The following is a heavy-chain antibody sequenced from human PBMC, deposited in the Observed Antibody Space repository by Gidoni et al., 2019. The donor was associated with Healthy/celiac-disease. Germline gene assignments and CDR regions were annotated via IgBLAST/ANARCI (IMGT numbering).Heavy chain of an antibody. CDR1: GFTFSSYS. Sequence: EVQLVESGGGLVKPGGSLRLSCAASGFTFSSYSMNWVRQAPGKGLEWVSSISSSSSYIYYADSVKGRFTISRDNAKNSLYLQMNSLRAEDTAVYYCARDRKVGATKGWVPYYYYYMDVWGKGTTVTVSS. J-gene: IGHJ6*03. CDR2: ISSSSSYI. D-gene: IGHD1-26*01. CDR3: ARDRKVGATKGWVPYYYYYMDV. V-gene: IGHV3-21*01.